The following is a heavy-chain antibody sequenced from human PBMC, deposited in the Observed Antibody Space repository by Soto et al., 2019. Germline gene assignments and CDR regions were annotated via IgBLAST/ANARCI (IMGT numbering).Heavy chain of an antibody. CDR1: GFTFTNFA. D-gene: IGHD3-10*01. CDR3: AKQRADYGSGADTFYFDS. J-gene: IGHJ4*02. Sequence: EVQLLESGGGLVQPGGSLRLSCAASGFTFTNFAMSWVRQAPGKGLEWVAYIGGRGGTILYADSVKGRFAIARDNSKNTLYLLMNSLRAEDTALYYCAKQRADYGSGADTFYFDSWGQGALVTVSS. CDR2: IGGRGGTI. V-gene: IGHV3-23*01.